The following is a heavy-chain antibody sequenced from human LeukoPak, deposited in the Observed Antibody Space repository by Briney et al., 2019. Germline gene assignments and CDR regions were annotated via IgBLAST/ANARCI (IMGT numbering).Heavy chain of an antibody. Sequence: SETLSLTCTVSGGSISSSSYYWGWIRQPPGKGLEWIGSIYYSGSTNYNPSLKSRVTISVDTSKNQFSLKLSSVTAADTAVYYCAKFGSMGFGELLYSNWIDPWGQGTLVTVSS. CDR1: GGSISSSSYY. CDR3: AKFGSMGFGELLYSNWIDP. J-gene: IGHJ5*02. CDR2: IYYSGST. D-gene: IGHD3-10*01. V-gene: IGHV4-39*07.